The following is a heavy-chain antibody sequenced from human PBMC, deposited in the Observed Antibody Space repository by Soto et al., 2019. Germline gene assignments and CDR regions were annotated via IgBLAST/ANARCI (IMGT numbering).Heavy chain of an antibody. CDR1: GATFSGSA. D-gene: IGHD3-9*01. J-gene: IGHJ4*02. CDR2: ITPTLGTT. CDR3: AGGFTTGATIEGFGY. Sequence: VASVKVSCKASGATFSGSAFSWVRQAPGQGLEWMGGITPTLGTTNYAQHLQGRVTITADESTGTSFMELTSLTSADTAVYYCAGGFTTGATIEGFGYWGQGTLVTVSS. V-gene: IGHV1-69*13.